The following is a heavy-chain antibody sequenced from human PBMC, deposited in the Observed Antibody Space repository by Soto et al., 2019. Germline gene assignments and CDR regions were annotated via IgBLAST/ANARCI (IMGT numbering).Heavy chain of an antibody. Sequence: QVQLVQSGAEVKKPGASVKVSCKASGYTFTSYDINWVRQATGQGLEWMGWMNPNSGNTGYAQKFQGRVTMTRNTSISTAYMELSSLRSEDTAVYYCVRIAPSRVGATFSFDPWGQGTLVTVSS. V-gene: IGHV1-8*01. CDR3: VRIAPSRVGATFSFDP. CDR1: GYTFTSYD. J-gene: IGHJ5*02. CDR2: MNPNSGNT. D-gene: IGHD1-26*01.